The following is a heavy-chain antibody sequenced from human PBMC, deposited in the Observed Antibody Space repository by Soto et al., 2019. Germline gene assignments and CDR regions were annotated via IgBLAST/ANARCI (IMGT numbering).Heavy chain of an antibody. V-gene: IGHV3-30*18. D-gene: IGHD1-26*01. CDR2: ISYHGSNK. CDR1: GFSFTNYG. CDR3: AKEDPSGRYSLDY. J-gene: IGHJ4*02. Sequence: QVQLVESGGGVVQPGRSLRLSCAVSGFSFTNYGMHWVRQAPGKGLEWVAVISYHGSNKYYADSVKGRFTISRDSSKNTLDLQMTRLRAEDTAVYYCAKEDPSGRYSLDYWGQGSQVTVSS.